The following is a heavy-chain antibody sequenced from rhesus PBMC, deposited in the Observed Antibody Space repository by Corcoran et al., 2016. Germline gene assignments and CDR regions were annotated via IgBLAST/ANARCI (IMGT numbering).Heavy chain of an antibody. V-gene: IGHV3-16*02. J-gene: IGHJ4*01. CDR2: IKKKAVCGTE. D-gene: IGHD5-30*01. CDR1: GFTFSNYW. CDR3: VRGGYSGYADFDY. Sequence: EVQLVESGGGLVQPGGSLRLSCAASGFTFSNYWMSWVRQAPGKGLDWVGRIKKKAVCGTETYAESVKGRFTISRDDSKNTLYLQMNSLRAEDTAVYYCVRGGYSGYADFDYWGQGVLVTVSS.